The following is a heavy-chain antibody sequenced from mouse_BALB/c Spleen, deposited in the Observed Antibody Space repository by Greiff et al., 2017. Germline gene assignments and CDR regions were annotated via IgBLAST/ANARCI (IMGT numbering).Heavy chain of an antibody. CDR2: ISTYYGNT. V-gene: IGHV1-67*01. CDR3: AATVVADYYAMDY. Sequence: VQLQESGPELVRPGVSVKISCKGSGYTFTDYAMHWVKQSHAKSLEWIGVISTYYGNTNYNQKFKGKATMTVDKSSSTAYMELARLTSEDSAIYYCAATVVADYYAMDYWGQGTSVTVSS. CDR1: GYTFTDYA. D-gene: IGHD1-1*01. J-gene: IGHJ4*01.